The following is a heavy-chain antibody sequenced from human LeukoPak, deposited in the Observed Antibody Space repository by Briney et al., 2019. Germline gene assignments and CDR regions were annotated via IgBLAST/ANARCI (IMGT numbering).Heavy chain of an antibody. CDR2: IIPILGIA. CDR1: GGTFTSYA. D-gene: IGHD3-10*01. CDR3: ARAVWFGEFGVEYFDY. J-gene: IGHJ4*02. V-gene: IGHV1-69*04. Sequence: SVKVSCKASGGTFTSYAISWVRQAPGQGLEWLGRIIPILGIANYAQKFQGRVTIAADKSTSTAYMELSSLRSEDTAVYYCARAVWFGEFGVEYFDYWGQGTLVTVSS.